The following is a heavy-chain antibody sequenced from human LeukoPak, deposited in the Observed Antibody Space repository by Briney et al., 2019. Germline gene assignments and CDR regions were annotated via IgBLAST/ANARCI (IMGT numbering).Heavy chain of an antibody. D-gene: IGHD3-22*01. Sequence: SETLSLTCTVSGGSISSYYWSWIRQPPGKGLEWTGYIYDSGSTNYNPSLKSRVTISVDTSKNQFSLKLSSVTAAGTAVYYCASSKYYYDSSGYYYWFDPWGQGTLVTVSS. V-gene: IGHV4-59*08. J-gene: IGHJ5*02. CDR1: GGSISSYY. CDR2: IYDSGST. CDR3: ASSKYYYDSSGYYYWFDP.